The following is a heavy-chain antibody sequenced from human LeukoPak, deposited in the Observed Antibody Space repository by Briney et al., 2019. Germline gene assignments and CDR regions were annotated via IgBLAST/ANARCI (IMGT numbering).Heavy chain of an antibody. V-gene: IGHV1-2*02. D-gene: IGHD7-27*01. CDR3: ARGTYWGPDGDYYFVY. CDR2: INPNSGGT. Sequence: GASVKVSRTASGYTFTGNYMHWVRQAPGQGPEGMGWINPNSGGTNYAQMLQGRVTMTRDTSISTAYMELSRLRSGDTVVYYCARGTYWGPDGDYYFVYWGQGTLVTVSS. CDR1: GYTFTGNY. J-gene: IGHJ4*02.